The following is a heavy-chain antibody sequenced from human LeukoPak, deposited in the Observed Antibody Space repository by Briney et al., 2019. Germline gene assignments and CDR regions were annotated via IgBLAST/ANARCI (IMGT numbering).Heavy chain of an antibody. CDR2: IYYSGST. Sequence: SETLSLTCTVSGDSISSYYWSWIRQPPGKGLEWIGYIYYSGSTNYNPSLKSRVTISVDTSKNQFSLKLSSVTAADTAVYYCARGDSSGSSDYWGQGTLVTVSS. CDR1: GDSISSYY. V-gene: IGHV4-59*01. CDR3: ARGDSSGSSDY. J-gene: IGHJ4*02. D-gene: IGHD3-22*01.